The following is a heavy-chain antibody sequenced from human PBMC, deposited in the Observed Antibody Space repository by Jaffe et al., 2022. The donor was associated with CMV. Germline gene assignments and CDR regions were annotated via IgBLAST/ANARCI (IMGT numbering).Heavy chain of an antibody. D-gene: IGHD3-22*01. Sequence: QVQLVESGGGVVQPGRSLRLSCAASGFTFSSYGMHWVRQAPGKGLEWVAVIWYDGSNKYYADSVKGRFTISRDNSKNTLYLQMNSLRAEDTAVYYCARGLGGYDSSGAFDYWGQGTLVTVSS. J-gene: IGHJ4*02. V-gene: IGHV3-33*01. CDR1: GFTFSSYG. CDR2: IWYDGSNK. CDR3: ARGLGGYDSSGAFDY.